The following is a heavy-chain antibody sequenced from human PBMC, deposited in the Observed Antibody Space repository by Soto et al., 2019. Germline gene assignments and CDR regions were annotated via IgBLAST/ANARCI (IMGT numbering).Heavy chain of an antibody. V-gene: IGHV3-23*01. J-gene: IGHJ4*02. Sequence: VGSLRLSCAASGFTFSSYAMSWVRQAPGKGLEWVSATSGSGGSTYYADSVKGRFTISRDNSKNTLYLQMNSLRAEDTAVYYCAKDRPSPHSDIVVVVAATDYWGQGTLVTVSS. CDR3: AKDRPSPHSDIVVVVAATDY. D-gene: IGHD2-15*01. CDR2: TSGSGGST. CDR1: GFTFSSYA.